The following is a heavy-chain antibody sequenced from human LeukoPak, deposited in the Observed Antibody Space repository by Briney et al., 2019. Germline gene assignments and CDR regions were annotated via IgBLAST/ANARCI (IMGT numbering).Heavy chain of an antibody. J-gene: IGHJ5*02. V-gene: IGHV1-18*01. CDR3: ARHRYFDWLMHT. D-gene: IGHD3-9*01. CDR1: GYTFTEFA. CDR2: INTYIGKT. Sequence: ASVKVSCKASGYTFTEFAINWVRQAPGQGLEWMGWINTYIGKTNYAQKFQGRVTMTADTSTSTAYLELRSLTSDDTAVYFCARHRYFDWLMHTWGQGTLVTVSS.